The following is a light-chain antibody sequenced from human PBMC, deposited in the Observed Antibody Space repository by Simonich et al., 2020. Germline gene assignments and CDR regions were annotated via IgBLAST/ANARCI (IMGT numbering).Light chain of an antibody. CDR1: SSYVGSSNL. V-gene: IGLV2-23*01. CDR2: EGS. Sequence: QSALTQPASVSGSPGQSITISCTGTSSYVGSSNLVSWYQQHPGKAPKLMIYEGSKRSSGVSNRFSGSKSGNTASLTISGLQAEDEADYYCCSYAGSSTWVFGGGTKLTVL. J-gene: IGLJ3*02. CDR3: CSYAGSSTWV.